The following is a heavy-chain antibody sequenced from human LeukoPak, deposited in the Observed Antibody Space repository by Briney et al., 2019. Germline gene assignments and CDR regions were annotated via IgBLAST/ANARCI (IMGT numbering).Heavy chain of an antibody. D-gene: IGHD6-13*01. CDR2: IYYSGST. CDR3: AREAAAGTVDY. CDR1: GGSISSYY. V-gene: IGHV4-59*01. J-gene: IGHJ4*02. Sequence: SETLSPTCTVSGGSISSYYWSWIRQPPGKGLEWIGYIYYSGSTNYNPSLKSRVTISVDTSKNQFSLKLSSVTAADTAVYYCAREAAAGTVDYWGQGTLVTVSS.